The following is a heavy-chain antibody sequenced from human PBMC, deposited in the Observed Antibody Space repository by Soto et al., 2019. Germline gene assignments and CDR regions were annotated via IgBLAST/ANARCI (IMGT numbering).Heavy chain of an antibody. V-gene: IGHV1-3*01. CDR1: GYTFTNYA. CDR3: ARSPRSGGNYYYAMDV. CDR2: IHAGNGNT. D-gene: IGHD3-3*01. Sequence: QVQLVQSGAEVKKPGASVKVSCKASGYTFTNYAMHWVRLAPGQRLEWMGWIHAGNGNTIYSQKFQGRVTITRDTSANTAYMELSSLGSEDTTVYYCARSPRSGGNYYYAMDVWGPGTTVTVSS. J-gene: IGHJ6*02.